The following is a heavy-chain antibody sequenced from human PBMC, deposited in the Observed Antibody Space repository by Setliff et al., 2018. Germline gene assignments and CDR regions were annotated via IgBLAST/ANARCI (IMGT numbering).Heavy chain of an antibody. CDR3: ARPPAVVYYYYGMDV. Sequence: GESLKISCKGSGYSFTSYWIGWVRQMPGKGLEWMGIIYPGDSDTRYSPSFQGQVTISADKSISTAYLQWSSLKASDTAMYYCARPPAVVYYYYGMDVWGQGTTVTVSS. CDR1: GYSFTSYW. CDR2: IYPGDSDT. D-gene: IGHD3-22*01. V-gene: IGHV5-51*01. J-gene: IGHJ6*02.